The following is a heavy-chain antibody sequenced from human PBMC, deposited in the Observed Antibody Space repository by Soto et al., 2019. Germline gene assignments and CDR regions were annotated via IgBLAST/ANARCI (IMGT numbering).Heavy chain of an antibody. Sequence: EALRHPCAGYGGPLRGNHWSVSRQTPGKGLEWIGEINHSGRTNYNPSLKSRVTISVDTSKNQLSLKLSSVTAADTAVYYCARGRYAMVRGVIGGMDVWGQGTTVS. CDR3: ARGRYAMVRGVIGGMDV. V-gene: IGHV4-34*01. CDR2: INHSGRT. D-gene: IGHD3-10*01. J-gene: IGHJ6*02. CDR1: GGPLRGNH.